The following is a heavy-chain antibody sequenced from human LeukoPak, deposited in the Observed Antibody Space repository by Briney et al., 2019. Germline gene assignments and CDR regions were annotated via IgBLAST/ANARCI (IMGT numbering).Heavy chain of an antibody. CDR3: ARDRVVAADGGHFDY. Sequence: PGGSLRLSCAASGFTFSSYSMNWVRQAPGKGLEWVSSISSSSSYIYYADSVKGRFTISRDNAKNSLYLQMNGLRAEDTAVYYCARDRVVAADGGHFDYWGQGTLVTVSS. J-gene: IGHJ4*02. D-gene: IGHD2-15*01. CDR2: ISSSSSYI. V-gene: IGHV3-21*01. CDR1: GFTFSSYS.